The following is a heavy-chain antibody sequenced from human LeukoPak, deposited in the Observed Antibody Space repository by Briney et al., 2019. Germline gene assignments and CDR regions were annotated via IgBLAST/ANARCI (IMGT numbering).Heavy chain of an antibody. D-gene: IGHD1-1*01. Sequence: ASVKVSCKAFGYTFTSYDINWVRQATGQGLEWMGWMNPNSGNTGYAQKFQGRVTMTRNTSISTAYMELSSLRSEDTAVYYCAKIKTALDDAFDIWGQGTMVTVSS. CDR3: AKIKTALDDAFDI. V-gene: IGHV1-8*01. CDR1: GYTFTSYD. J-gene: IGHJ3*02. CDR2: MNPNSGNT.